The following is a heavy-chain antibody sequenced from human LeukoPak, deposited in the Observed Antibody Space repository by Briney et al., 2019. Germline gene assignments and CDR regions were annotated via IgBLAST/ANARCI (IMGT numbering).Heavy chain of an antibody. D-gene: IGHD4-17*01. Sequence: GASVKVSCKASGYTFTSYGNSWVRQAPGQGLEWMGWISAYNGNTNYAQKLQGIVTMTTDTSTSTAYMELRSLRSDDTAVYYCARATSYDYGDSSPYYFDYWGQGTLVTVSS. J-gene: IGHJ4*02. V-gene: IGHV1-18*01. CDR2: ISAYNGNT. CDR1: GYTFTSYG. CDR3: ARATSYDYGDSSPYYFDY.